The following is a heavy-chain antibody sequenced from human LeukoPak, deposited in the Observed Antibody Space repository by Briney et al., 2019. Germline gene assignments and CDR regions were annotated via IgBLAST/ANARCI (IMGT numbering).Heavy chain of an antibody. J-gene: IGHJ4*02. V-gene: IGHV4-4*07. CDR1: GGSISTYY. Sequence: SETLSLTCSVSGGSISTYYWSWIRQSAGKGLEWIGRIYKSGSSNYNPSLKSRVSMSVDSSKNHFSLNLTSVTAEDTAVYYCARDAYAVADYWGQGTLVTVSS. D-gene: IGHD4-17*01. CDR3: ARDAYAVADY. CDR2: IYKSGSS.